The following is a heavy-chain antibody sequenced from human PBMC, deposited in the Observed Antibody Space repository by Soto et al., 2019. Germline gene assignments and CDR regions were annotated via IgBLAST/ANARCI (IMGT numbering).Heavy chain of an antibody. J-gene: IGHJ4*01. D-gene: IGHD3-22*01. CDR3: ARAPAYDGSGYRRY. V-gene: IGHV4-34*01. CDR2: THDSGTT. CDR1: GGSFSGYY. Sequence: PSETLSLTCAVSGGSFSGYYSSWIRQPQGKGREWMGETHDSGTTNSSPCLTGRVTVSVATSKNRFSLSLSSVTAADTAVYFCARAPAYDGSGYRRYRGQG.